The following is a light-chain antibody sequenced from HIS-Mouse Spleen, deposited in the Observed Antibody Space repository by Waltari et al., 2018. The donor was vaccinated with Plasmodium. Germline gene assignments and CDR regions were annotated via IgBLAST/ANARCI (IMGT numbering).Light chain of an antibody. Sequence: SYELTQPPSVSVSPGQTARIPCGGNNIGSTNVHWYQQKPGQAPVLVIYRDSNRPSGIPERFSGSNSGNTATLTISRAQAGDEADYYCQVWDSSTVFGGGTKLTVL. CDR1: NIGSTN. CDR2: RDS. CDR3: QVWDSSTV. J-gene: IGLJ3*02. V-gene: IGLV3-9*01.